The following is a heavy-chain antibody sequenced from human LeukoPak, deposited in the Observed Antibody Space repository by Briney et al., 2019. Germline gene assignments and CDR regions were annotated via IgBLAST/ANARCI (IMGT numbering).Heavy chain of an antibody. Sequence: GGSLRPSCAASGFTVSDYYINWIRQAPGKGLEWVSYITSTSGTIYYTDSVKGRFTISRDNAKNSLYLQMNSLRAEDTAVYYCARSGASGWLDYWGQGPLVTVSS. CDR2: ITSTSGTI. V-gene: IGHV3-11*01. D-gene: IGHD6-19*01. J-gene: IGHJ4*02. CDR3: ARSGASGWLDY. CDR1: GFTVSDYY.